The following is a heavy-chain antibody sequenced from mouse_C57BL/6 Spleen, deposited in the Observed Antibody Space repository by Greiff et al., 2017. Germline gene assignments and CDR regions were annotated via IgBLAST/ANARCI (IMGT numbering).Heavy chain of an antibody. V-gene: IGHV1-15*01. J-gene: IGHJ2*01. CDR3: TGPLSGYCDY. D-gene: IGHD6-1*01. CDR1: GYTFTDYE. CDR2: IDPETGGT. Sequence: VQLQQSGAELVRPGASVTLSCKASGYTFTDYEMHWVKQTPVHGLEWIGAIDPETGGTAYNQKFKGKAILTADKSSSTAYMELRSLTSEDSAVYYCTGPLSGYCDYWGQGTTLTVSS.